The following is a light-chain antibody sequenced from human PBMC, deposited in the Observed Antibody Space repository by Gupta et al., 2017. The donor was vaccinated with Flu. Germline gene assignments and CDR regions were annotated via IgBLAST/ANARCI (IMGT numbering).Light chain of an antibody. CDR2: GAS. Sequence: EIQMTQSPSSVSASVGDSVTISCRASQAISSYLAWYQQKPGKAPKLLISGASSLQGGVPSRFSGRGSGTEFTLTISSLQPEDFATYFCQQADSFPLTFDGGTKVDFK. J-gene: IGKJ4*01. CDR1: QAISSY. V-gene: IGKV1-12*01. CDR3: QQADSFPLT.